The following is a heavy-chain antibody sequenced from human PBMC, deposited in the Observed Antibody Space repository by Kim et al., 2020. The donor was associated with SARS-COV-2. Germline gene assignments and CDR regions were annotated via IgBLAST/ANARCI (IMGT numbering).Heavy chain of an antibody. D-gene: IGHD3-22*01. Sequence: YNPSLKSRVTISLAKSKNQFSLKLSSVTAADTAVYYCASLYDSSGYYKDYWGQGTLVTVSS. CDR3: ASLYDSSGYYKDY. V-gene: IGHV4-4*02. J-gene: IGHJ4*02.